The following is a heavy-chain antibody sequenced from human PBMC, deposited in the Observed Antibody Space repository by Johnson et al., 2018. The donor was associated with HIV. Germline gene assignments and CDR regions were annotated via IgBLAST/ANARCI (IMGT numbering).Heavy chain of an antibody. CDR3: ARRHSSSASGAFDI. D-gene: IGHD6-6*01. V-gene: IGHV3-9*01. CDR2: ISWNSGSI. J-gene: IGHJ3*02. CDR1: GFTFDDYA. Sequence: VQLVESGGGLVQPGRSLRLSCAASGFTFDDYAMHWVRQAPGKGLEWVSGISWNSGSIGYADSVKGRFTISRDNAKNSLYLQMNSLRAEDTALYYCARRHSSSASGAFDIWGQGTMVTVSS.